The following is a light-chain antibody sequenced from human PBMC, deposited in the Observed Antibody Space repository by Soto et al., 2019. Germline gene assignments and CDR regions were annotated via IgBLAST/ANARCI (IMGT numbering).Light chain of an antibody. CDR3: QHAYVAPYS. Sequence: DIQMTQSPSSVSASLGDTVTITCRASQDINVYLNWYQQKPGEVPKLLIYSGSTLHSGVSSRLTGRGSDTDFTLTITSLQPQDFATYYCQHAYVAPYSFGQGTKVDI. CDR1: QDINVY. J-gene: IGKJ2*03. CDR2: SGS. V-gene: IGKV1-39*01.